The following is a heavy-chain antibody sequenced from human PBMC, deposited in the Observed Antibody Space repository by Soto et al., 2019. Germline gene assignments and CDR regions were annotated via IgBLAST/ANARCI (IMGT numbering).Heavy chain of an antibody. J-gene: IGHJ6*02. D-gene: IGHD5-18*01. CDR3: ARGGYSYGDYYYGMDV. CDR2: IYSGGST. Sequence: PGESLKISCAASGFTFSSYAMSWVRQAPGKGLEWVSVIYSGGSTYYADSVKGRFTISRHNSKNTLYLQMNSLRAEDTAVYYCARGGYSYGDYYYGMDVWGQGTTVTVSS. CDR1: GFTFSSYA. V-gene: IGHV3-53*04.